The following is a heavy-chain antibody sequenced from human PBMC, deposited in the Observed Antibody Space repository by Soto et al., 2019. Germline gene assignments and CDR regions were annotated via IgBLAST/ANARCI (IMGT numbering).Heavy chain of an antibody. Sequence: DWPGGSLRLSCAASGFTFSDYYMSWIRQAPGKGLEWVSYISSSGSTIYYADSVKGRFTISRDNAKNSLYLQMNSLRAEDTAVYYCATPIHRSQIDYWGQGTLVTVSS. J-gene: IGHJ4*02. CDR1: GFTFSDYY. CDR2: ISSSGSTI. V-gene: IGHV3-11*01. CDR3: ATPIHRSQIDY.